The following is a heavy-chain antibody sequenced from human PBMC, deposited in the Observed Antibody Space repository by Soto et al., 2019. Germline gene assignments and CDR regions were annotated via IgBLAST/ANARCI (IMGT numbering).Heavy chain of an antibody. J-gene: IGHJ4*02. CDR3: ARALSDDAETFDY. CDR2: IYHIGIT. CDR1: GGSISTSNW. Sequence: QVQLQESGPGLVKPSGTLSLTCAVSGGSISTSNWWNWFRQPPGKGLEWIGEIYHIGITNYNPSLKRRVTISVDKSNNQFSLKLTSLTAADTAVYYCARALSDDAETFDYWGQGTLVTVSS. V-gene: IGHV4-4*02.